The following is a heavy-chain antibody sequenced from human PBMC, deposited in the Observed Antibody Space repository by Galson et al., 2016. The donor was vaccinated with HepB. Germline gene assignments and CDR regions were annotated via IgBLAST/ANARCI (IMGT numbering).Heavy chain of an antibody. CDR1: GFTFSGYY. D-gene: IGHD3-10*01. J-gene: IGHJ4*02. CDR3: AREYGPGGQIQEYDY. V-gene: IGHV3-11*01. CDR2: ITSSGSTI. Sequence: SLRLSCAASGFTFSGYYMSWIRQAPGKGLEWISYITSSGSTIYYADSVKGRFTISRDKAQNSLYLQMNNLRHEDTAVYYCAREYGPGGQIQEYDYWGQGTLVTVSS.